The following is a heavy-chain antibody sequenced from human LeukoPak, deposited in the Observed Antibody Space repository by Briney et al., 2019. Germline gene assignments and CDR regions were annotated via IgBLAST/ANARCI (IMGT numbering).Heavy chain of an antibody. V-gene: IGHV3-20*04. CDR2: INWNCGST. Sequence: GGSLRLSCAASGFTFSSYSMNWVRQAPGKGLEWVSGINWNCGSTGYADSVKGRFTISRDNTKNSLYLQMNSLRAEDTALYYCARRDIVVVPAAIFGAFDIWGQGTMVTVSS. D-gene: IGHD2-2*02. CDR1: GFTFSSYS. J-gene: IGHJ3*02. CDR3: ARRDIVVVPAAIFGAFDI.